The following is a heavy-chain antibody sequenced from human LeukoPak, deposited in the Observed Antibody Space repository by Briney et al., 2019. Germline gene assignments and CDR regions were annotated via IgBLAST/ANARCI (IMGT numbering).Heavy chain of an antibody. CDR3: TRNNGGSPEIDH. CDR1: GGSISSYY. V-gene: IGHV4-59*01. J-gene: IGHJ5*02. D-gene: IGHD1-26*01. CDR2: IYYSGST. Sequence: SGTLSLTCTVSGGSISSYYWSWIRQPPGKGLEWIGYIYYSGSTIYNPSLKSRVTISVDTSKNQFSLKLNSVTAADTAVYYCTRNNGGSPEIDHWGQGTLVTVSS.